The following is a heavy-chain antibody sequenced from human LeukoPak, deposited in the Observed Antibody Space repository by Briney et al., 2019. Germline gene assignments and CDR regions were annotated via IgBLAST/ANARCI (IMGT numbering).Heavy chain of an antibody. CDR1: GYTFTGYY. D-gene: IGHD2-2*01. V-gene: IGHV1-2*02. CDR3: AREDCSRTSCFVEY. Sequence: ASVKVSCKASGYTFTGYYIHWVRQAPGQGLEWMGWINPNSGGTNYAQKFQGRVTMTRDTSISTAYMELSRLRSDDTAVYHCAREDCSRTSCFVEYWGQGTLVTVSS. CDR2: INPNSGGT. J-gene: IGHJ4*02.